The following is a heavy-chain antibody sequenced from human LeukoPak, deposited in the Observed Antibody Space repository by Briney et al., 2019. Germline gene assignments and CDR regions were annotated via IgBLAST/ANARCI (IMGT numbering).Heavy chain of an antibody. D-gene: IGHD2-2*01. CDR1: EFSVGSNY. J-gene: IGHJ4*02. Sequence: GGSLRLSCVASEFSVGSNYMTWVRQAPGKGLEGVSLIYSGGSRYYAVWVKGRVTISRDNSKNTRYLQMNSLRAEDTAVYYCARLGDIVIVPVGTGLAAAGPFDYWGQGTLVTVSS. CDR2: IYSGGSR. CDR3: ARLGDIVIVPVGTGLAAAGPFDY. V-gene: IGHV3-66*04.